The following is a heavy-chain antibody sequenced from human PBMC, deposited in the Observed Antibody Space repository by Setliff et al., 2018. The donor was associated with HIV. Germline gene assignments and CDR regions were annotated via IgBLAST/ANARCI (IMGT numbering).Heavy chain of an antibody. V-gene: IGHV4-31*03. Sequence: SETLSLTCTVSGGSINSGGFYWTWIRQHPKKGLEWIGYIYYSGSTYYNPSLKSRVTISVDTSKNQFSLKLSSVTAADTAVYYCARASWLVAVRFFDFWGQGTLVTVSS. D-gene: IGHD5-12*01. CDR3: ARASWLVAVRFFDF. CDR2: IYYSGST. J-gene: IGHJ4*02. CDR1: GGSINSGGFY.